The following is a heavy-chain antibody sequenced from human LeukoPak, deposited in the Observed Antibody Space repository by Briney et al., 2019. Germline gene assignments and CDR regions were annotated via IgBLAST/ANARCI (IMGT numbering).Heavy chain of an antibody. Sequence: GGSLRLSCAASGFTFSSYAMSWVRQAPGKGLEWVSAISGSGGSTYYADSVKGRFTISRDNSKNTLYLQMNSLRAEDTAVYYCAKDLVTACGYYYDSSGYQVDYWGQGTLVTVSS. V-gene: IGHV3-23*01. J-gene: IGHJ4*02. D-gene: IGHD3-22*01. CDR3: AKDLVTACGYYYDSSGYQVDY. CDR1: GFTFSSYA. CDR2: ISGSGGST.